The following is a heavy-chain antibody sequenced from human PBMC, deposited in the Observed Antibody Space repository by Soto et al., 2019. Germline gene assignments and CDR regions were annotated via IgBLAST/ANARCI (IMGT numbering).Heavy chain of an antibody. J-gene: IGHJ4*02. CDR2: IYYSGST. CDR1: GGSIKSSTYY. Sequence: SETLSLTCTVSGGSIKSSTYYWGWIRQPPGTGLEWIGNIYYSGSTYYKPSLKSRATISVDTSKNQFSLRLSSVTAADTAVYYCAREYGSGNYCDLGYIHWGQVTMVTVYS. V-gene: IGHV4-39*02. CDR3: AREYGSGNYCDLGYIH. D-gene: IGHD3-10*01.